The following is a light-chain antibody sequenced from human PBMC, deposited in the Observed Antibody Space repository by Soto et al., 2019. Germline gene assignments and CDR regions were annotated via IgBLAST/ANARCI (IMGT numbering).Light chain of an antibody. CDR1: SSNIGSHA. CDR2: SSD. V-gene: IGLV1-44*01. Sequence: QSVLTQPPSASGTPGQRVTISCSGSSSNIGSHAVNWYQQLPGTAPRLLIHSSDQRPSGVPDRFSGSKSGTSASLAISGLQSEDEADYFCAAWDDRLNGDVFGIGTKLTVL. J-gene: IGLJ1*01. CDR3: AAWDDRLNGDV.